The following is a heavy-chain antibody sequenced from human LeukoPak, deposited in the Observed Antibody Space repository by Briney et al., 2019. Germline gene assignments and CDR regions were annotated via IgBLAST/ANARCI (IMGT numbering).Heavy chain of an antibody. V-gene: IGHV4-61*02. Sequence: SETLSLTCTVSGGSISSGSYYWSWIRQPAGKGLEWIGRIYTSGSTNYNPSLKSRVTISVDTSKNQFSLKLSSVTAADTAVYYCASHIGQHKLTGATSLFDYWGQGTLVTVSS. CDR3: ASHIGQHKLTGATSLFDY. CDR1: GGSISSGSYY. D-gene: IGHD1-26*01. CDR2: IYTSGST. J-gene: IGHJ4*02.